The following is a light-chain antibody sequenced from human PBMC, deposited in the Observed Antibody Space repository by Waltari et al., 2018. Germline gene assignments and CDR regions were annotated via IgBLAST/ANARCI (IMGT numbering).Light chain of an antibody. Sequence: EIVRTQSPATLSVSPRERATLYCRASQSVSSNLAWYQPQPGQAPRLLRYGASTGATGIPARFSGSGSGTGFTLTISSLQSEGFAVYYCQQYNNWPPITFGQGTRLEIK. CDR3: QQYNNWPPIT. J-gene: IGKJ5*01. CDR2: GAS. V-gene: IGKV3-15*01. CDR1: QSVSSN.